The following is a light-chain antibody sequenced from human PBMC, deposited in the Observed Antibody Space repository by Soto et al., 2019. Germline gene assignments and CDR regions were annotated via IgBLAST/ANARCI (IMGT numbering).Light chain of an antibody. Sequence: EVVLTQSPATMSLSPGERATLSCRASQNVRKLLDWYQQKPGQAPRLLIYGASNRATGIPARFSGSGSGTDFTLTISSLEPEDFAVYYCQQHSHWPPWTFGQGTRVEIQ. CDR2: GAS. CDR3: QQHSHWPPWT. CDR1: QNVRKL. J-gene: IGKJ1*01. V-gene: IGKV3-11*01.